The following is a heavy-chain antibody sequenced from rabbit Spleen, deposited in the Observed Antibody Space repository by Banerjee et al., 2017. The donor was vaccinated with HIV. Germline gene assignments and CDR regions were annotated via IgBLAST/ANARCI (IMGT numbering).Heavy chain of an antibody. J-gene: IGHJ6*01. Sequence: QSLEESGGDLVKPGASLTLTCTASGFSFTYIDYLCWVRQPPGKGPEWIACIDTNNGDTDYANWPKGRFTISKTSSTTVTLQMTSLTAADTATYFCARDTGSSFSSYGMDLWGQGTLVTVS. CDR2: IDTNNGDT. CDR3: ARDTGSSFSSYGMDL. V-gene: IGHV1S40*01. D-gene: IGHD8-1*01. CDR1: GFSFTYIDY.